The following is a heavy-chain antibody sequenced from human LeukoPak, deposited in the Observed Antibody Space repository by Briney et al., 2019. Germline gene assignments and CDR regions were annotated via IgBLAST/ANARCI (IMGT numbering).Heavy chain of an antibody. CDR3: ASARVDYGDTRAYFDY. Sequence: ASVKVSCKASGYTFTGYYMHWARQAPGQGLEWMGWINPNSGGTNYAQKFQGRVTMTRDTSISTAYMELSRLRSDDTAVYYCASARVDYGDTRAYFDYWGQGTLVTVSS. CDR1: GYTFTGYY. D-gene: IGHD4-17*01. J-gene: IGHJ4*02. CDR2: INPNSGGT. V-gene: IGHV1-2*02.